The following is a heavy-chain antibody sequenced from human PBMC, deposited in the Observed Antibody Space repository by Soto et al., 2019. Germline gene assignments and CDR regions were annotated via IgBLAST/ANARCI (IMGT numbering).Heavy chain of an antibody. CDR3: AKDLRRGPYYYYGIDV. V-gene: IGHV3-30*18. Sequence: GGSLRLSCAASGFTFSSYGMHWVRQAPGKGLEWVAVISYDGSNKYYADSVKGRFTISRDNSKNTLYLQMNSLRAEDTAVYYCAKDLRRGPYYYYGIDVWGQGTTVTVSS. CDR2: ISYDGSNK. CDR1: GFTFSSYG. J-gene: IGHJ6*02. D-gene: IGHD4-17*01.